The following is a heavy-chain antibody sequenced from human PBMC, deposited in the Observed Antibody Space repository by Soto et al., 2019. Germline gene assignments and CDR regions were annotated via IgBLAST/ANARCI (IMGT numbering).Heavy chain of an antibody. D-gene: IGHD3-3*01. CDR3: ARVFGLVIIAYYGMDV. J-gene: IGHJ6*02. Sequence: GGSLRLSCAASGFTFSSYNMNWVRQAPGKGLEWISYISSSSTTTYYADSVKGRFTIFRDNAKNSLYLQMNSLRDEDTSVYYCARVFGLVIIAYYGMDVWGQGTTVTVSS. V-gene: IGHV3-48*02. CDR2: ISSSSTTT. CDR1: GFTFSSYN.